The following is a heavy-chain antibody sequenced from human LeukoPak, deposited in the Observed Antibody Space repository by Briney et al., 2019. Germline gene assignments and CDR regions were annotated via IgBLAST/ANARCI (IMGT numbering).Heavy chain of an antibody. CDR1: GYSFTTYW. V-gene: IGHV5-51*01. J-gene: IGHJ4*02. CDR3: ARRRGNSGDY. Sequence: GESLKISCKGSGYSFTTYWIGWVRQMPGKGREWMGIIYPGDSDTRYSPSFQGQVNISADKSISTAYLQWSSLKASDTAMYYWARRRGNSGDYWGQGTLVTVSS. CDR2: IYPGDSDT. D-gene: IGHD4-23*01.